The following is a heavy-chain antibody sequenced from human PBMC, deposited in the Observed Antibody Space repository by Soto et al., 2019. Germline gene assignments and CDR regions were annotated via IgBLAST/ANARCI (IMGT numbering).Heavy chain of an antibody. Sequence: GASVKVSCKASGYTFTSYAMHWVRQAPGQRLEWMGWINAGNGNTKYSQKFQGRVTITRDTSASTAYMELSSLRSEDTAVYYCARVVFTPLNCGGDGYSDDAFDIWGQGTMVTVSS. CDR2: INAGNGNT. CDR1: GYTFTSYA. CDR3: ARVVFTPLNCGGDGYSDDAFDI. J-gene: IGHJ3*02. V-gene: IGHV1-3*01. D-gene: IGHD2-21*01.